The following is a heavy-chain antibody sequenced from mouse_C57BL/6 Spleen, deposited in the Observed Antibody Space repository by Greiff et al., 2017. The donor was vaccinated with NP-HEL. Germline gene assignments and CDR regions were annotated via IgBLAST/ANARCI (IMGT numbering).Heavy chain of an antibody. D-gene: IGHD1-1*02. J-gene: IGHJ2*01. CDR3: AGSGNYLDY. Sequence: EVQLQQSGPELVKPGASVKMSCKASGYTFTDYNMHWVKPSHGKSLEWIGYINPNNGGTSYNQKFKGKATLTVNKSSSTAYMDRRSLTSEDSAVYYCAGSGNYLDYWGQGTTLTVSS. CDR2: INPNNGGT. V-gene: IGHV1-22*01. CDR1: GYTFTDYN.